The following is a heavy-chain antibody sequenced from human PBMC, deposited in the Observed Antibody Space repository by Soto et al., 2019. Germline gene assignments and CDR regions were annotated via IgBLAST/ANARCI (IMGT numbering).Heavy chain of an antibody. J-gene: IGHJ4*02. CDR2: VYYTGST. Sequence: PSETLSHTCSVSGGSISGSYWSWIRQSPGKGLEWLGYVYYTGSTNYSPSLRSRVSISVDTSKNEFSLRQSSVTAADTAVYFCARSVAVPGAHIDYWGKGSQVT. V-gene: IGHV4-59*01. CDR1: GGSISGSY. D-gene: IGHD2-2*01. CDR3: ARSVAVPGAHIDY.